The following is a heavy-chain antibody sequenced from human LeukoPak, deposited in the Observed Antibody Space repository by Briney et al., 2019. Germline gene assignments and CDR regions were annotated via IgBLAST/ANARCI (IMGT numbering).Heavy chain of an antibody. CDR1: GFTFSYYN. CDR2: ISSSSSYI. J-gene: IGHJ3*02. V-gene: IGHV3-21*01. Sequence: GGSLRLSCAASGFTFSYYNINWVRQAPGKGLEWVSSISSSSSYIYYSDSVKGRFTISRDNAKNSLHLQMNSLRAEDTALYYCARVRPGQWPLRDAFDIWGQGTMVTVSS. CDR3: ARVRPGQWPLRDAFDI. D-gene: IGHD6-19*01.